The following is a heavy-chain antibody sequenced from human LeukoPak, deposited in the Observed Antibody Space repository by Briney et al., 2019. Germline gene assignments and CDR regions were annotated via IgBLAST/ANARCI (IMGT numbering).Heavy chain of an antibody. J-gene: IGHJ5*02. D-gene: IGHD3-9*01. Sequence: GGSLRLSCAASGFAFSSYSMHWVRRSPGKGLEWVSYISSISSTIYYADSLKDRFPVSRDNAKNSLYLQMNRLRAEDTAVYYCARALRYFDWLSTSPEYNWFDPWGQGTLVTVSS. V-gene: IGHV3-48*01. CDR3: ARALRYFDWLSTSPEYNWFDP. CDR2: ISSISSTI. CDR1: GFAFSSYS.